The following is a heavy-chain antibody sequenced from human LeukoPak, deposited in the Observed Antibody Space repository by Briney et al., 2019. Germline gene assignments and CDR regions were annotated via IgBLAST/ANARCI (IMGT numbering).Heavy chain of an antibody. Sequence: ASVKVSCKASGYTFTGYYMHWVRQAPGQGLEWMGWINPNSGGTNYAQKFQGRVTMTRDTSISTAYMELSRLRSDDTAVYYCARRYCSSTSCSFYYYMDVWGKGTTVTVSS. CDR3: ARRYCSSTSCSFYYYMDV. J-gene: IGHJ6*03. CDR2: INPNSGGT. CDR1: GYTFTGYY. D-gene: IGHD2-2*01. V-gene: IGHV1-2*02.